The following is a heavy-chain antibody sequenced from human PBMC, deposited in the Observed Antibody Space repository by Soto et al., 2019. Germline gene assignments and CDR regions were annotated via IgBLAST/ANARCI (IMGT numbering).Heavy chain of an antibody. J-gene: IGHJ4*02. CDR2: IYSGGST. CDR1: GFNVSSSC. CDR3: ARAPGSSGYADYFDY. Sequence: EVQLVESGGSLIQPGGSLRLSCAASGFNVSSSCMSWVRQAPGQGLEWVLVIYSGGSTYYADSVKGRFTISRDNSKHTLYVQMHSLRAEDTAVYYCARAPGSSGYADYFDYWGQGTLVTVSS. D-gene: IGHD3-22*01. V-gene: IGHV3-53*01.